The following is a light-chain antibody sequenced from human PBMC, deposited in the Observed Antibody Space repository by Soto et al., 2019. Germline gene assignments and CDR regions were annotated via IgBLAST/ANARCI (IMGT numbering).Light chain of an antibody. CDR2: EAS. CDR3: CSLTNGATWV. Sequence: QSALTQPASVSGSTGQSITISCTGTNSDVGSHNFVSWYQQYPGKAPKLLIYEASKRPSGLSNRFSGSKSGNTASLTISGLQAEDAADHYCCSLTNGATWVFGGGTKLTVL. J-gene: IGLJ3*02. CDR1: NSDVGSHNF. V-gene: IGLV2-23*01.